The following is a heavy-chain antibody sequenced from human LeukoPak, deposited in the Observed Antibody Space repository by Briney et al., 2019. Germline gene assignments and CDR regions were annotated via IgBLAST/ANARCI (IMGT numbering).Heavy chain of an antibody. CDR3: ARRRGYSSSSVDD. CDR2: IYHSGST. CDR1: GYSISSGYY. D-gene: IGHD6-6*01. J-gene: IGHJ4*02. V-gene: IGHV4-38-2*01. Sequence: SETLSLTCAVSGYSISSGYYWGWIRQPPGKGLEWIGSIYHSGSTYYNPSLKSRVTISVDTSKNQFSLKLSAVTAADTAVYYCARRRGYSSSSVDDWGQVTLVTVSS.